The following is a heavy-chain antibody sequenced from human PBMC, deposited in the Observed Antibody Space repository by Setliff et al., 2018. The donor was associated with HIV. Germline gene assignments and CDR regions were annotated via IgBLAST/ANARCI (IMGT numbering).Heavy chain of an antibody. J-gene: IGHJ3*02. CDR1: GGTFSNYA. CDR2: LIPIVDIT. V-gene: IGHV1-69*10. CDR3: AKGPNFEDAFDI. Sequence: GASVKVSCKASGGTFSNYAFSWVRQAPGQGLEWMRGLIPIVDITKSTQKFRDRVTFTADESTKTAQMELSGLTFEDTAVYYCAKGPNFEDAFDIWGQGTVVTVSS. D-gene: IGHD2-8*01.